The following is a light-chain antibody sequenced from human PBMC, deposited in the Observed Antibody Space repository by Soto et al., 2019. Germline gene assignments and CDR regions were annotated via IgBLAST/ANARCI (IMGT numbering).Light chain of an antibody. CDR3: QQYNSVSQT. Sequence: DIQMTQSPSTLSASVGDRVTITCRASQSIGYWLAWYQQKPGKAPNLLIYQASSLETGVPSRFSGSVSGTEFTLTISSLQPDDFATYYCQQYNSVSQTFGQGTKVEIK. CDR1: QSIGYW. CDR2: QAS. J-gene: IGKJ1*01. V-gene: IGKV1-5*03.